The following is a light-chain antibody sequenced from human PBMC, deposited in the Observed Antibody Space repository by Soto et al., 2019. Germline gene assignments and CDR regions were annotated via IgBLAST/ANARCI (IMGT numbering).Light chain of an antibody. CDR1: SSDVGNYND. CDR3: CSYVGSYTYV. V-gene: IGLV2-11*01. CDR2: DVD. J-gene: IGLJ1*01. Sequence: QSALTQPRSVSGPPGQSVTMSCTGTSSDVGNYNDVSWYQHHPGRAPKLMIYDVDKRPSGVPDRFSGSKSGNTASLTISGLQAEDEADYYCCSYVGSYTYVFGTGTQLTVL.